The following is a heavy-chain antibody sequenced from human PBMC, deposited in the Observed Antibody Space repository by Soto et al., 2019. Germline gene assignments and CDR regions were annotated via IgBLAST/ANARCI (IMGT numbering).Heavy chain of an antibody. J-gene: IGHJ4*02. CDR2: IWYDGSNK. D-gene: IGHD3-10*01. V-gene: IGHV3-33*01. CDR1: GFTFSSYG. CDR3: ARDGQFNYYGSGSFDY. Sequence: QVQLVESGGGVVQPGRSLRLSCAASGFTFSSYGMHWVRQAPGKGLEWVAVIWYDGSNKYYADSVKGRFTISRDNSKNTLYLQMNSLRAEDTAVYYCARDGQFNYYGSGSFDYWGQGTLVTVSS.